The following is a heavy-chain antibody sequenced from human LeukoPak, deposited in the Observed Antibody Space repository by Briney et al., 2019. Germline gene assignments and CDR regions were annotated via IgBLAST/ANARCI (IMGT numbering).Heavy chain of an antibody. D-gene: IGHD2-2*01. CDR1: GGTFSSYA. Sequence: SVKVSCKASGGTFSSYAISWVRQAPGQGLEWMGGIIPIFGTANYAQKFQGRVTITADESTSTAYMELSSLRSEDTAVYYCAGGGVPAALTGNWFDPWGQGTLATVSS. J-gene: IGHJ5*02. V-gene: IGHV1-69*13. CDR3: AGGGVPAALTGNWFDP. CDR2: IIPIFGTA.